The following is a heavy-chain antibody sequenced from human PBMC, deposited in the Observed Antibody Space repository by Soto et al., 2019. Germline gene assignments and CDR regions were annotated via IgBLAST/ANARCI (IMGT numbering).Heavy chain of an antibody. V-gene: IGHV3-23*01. CDR2: ISDSGGST. J-gene: IGHJ4*02. Sequence: GSLRLSCAASGFTFSSYAMSWVRQAPGKGLEWVSGISDSGGSTYYADSVKGRFTISRDNSKNTLYLQMNSLRAEDTAVYYCAKGIYYYGSAPYYFDYWGQGTLVTVSS. CDR1: GFTFSSYA. CDR3: AKGIYYYGSAPYYFDY. D-gene: IGHD3-10*01.